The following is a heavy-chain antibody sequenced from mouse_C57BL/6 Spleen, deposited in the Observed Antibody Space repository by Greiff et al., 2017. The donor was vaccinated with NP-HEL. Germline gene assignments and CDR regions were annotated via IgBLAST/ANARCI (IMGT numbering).Heavy chain of an antibody. D-gene: IGHD2-1*01. J-gene: IGHJ2*01. V-gene: IGHV1-22*01. CDR1: GYTFTDYN. CDR3: ARGGKAYYFDY. Sequence: VHVKQSGPELVKPGASVKMSCKASGYTFTDYNMHWVKQSHGKSLEWIGYINPNNGGTSYNQKFKGKATLTVNKSSSTAYMELRSLTSEDSAVYYCARGGKAYYFDYWGQGTTLTVSS. CDR2: INPNNGGT.